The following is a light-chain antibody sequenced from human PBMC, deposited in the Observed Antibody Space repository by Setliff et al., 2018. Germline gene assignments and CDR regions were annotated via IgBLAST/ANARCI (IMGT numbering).Light chain of an antibody. J-gene: IGKJ1*01. V-gene: IGKV3-20*01. CDR3: QQFDGSPPWT. CDR2: ETS. CDR1: QTISSSF. Sequence: EIVLTQSPATLSLSVGERASLSCRASQTISSSFLAWYQQKPGQAPRLLIYETSNRATGIPDRFSGTGSGADFTLTISRLEPEDFAVYYCQQFDGSPPWTFGLGTKVDIK.